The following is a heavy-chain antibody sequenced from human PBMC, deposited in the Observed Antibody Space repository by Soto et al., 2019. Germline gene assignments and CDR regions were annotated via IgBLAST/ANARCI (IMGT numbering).Heavy chain of an antibody. V-gene: IGHV4-59*08. CDR2: IYYSGST. Sequence: SETLSLTCTVSGGSISSYYWSWIRQPPGKGLEWIGYIYYSGSTNYNPSLKSRVTISVDTSKNQFSLKLSSVTAADTAVYYCARLPVVSTIDYYYYYMDVWGKGTTVTV. CDR1: GGSISSYY. J-gene: IGHJ6*03. CDR3: ARLPVVSTIDYYYYYMDV. D-gene: IGHD2-2*01.